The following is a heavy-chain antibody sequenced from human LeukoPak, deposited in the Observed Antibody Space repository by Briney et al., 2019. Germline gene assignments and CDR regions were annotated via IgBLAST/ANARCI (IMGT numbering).Heavy chain of an antibody. CDR2: IYYSGST. CDR1: GGSISSGGYY. CDR3: ARESSTSETFDY. Sequence: SETLSLTCTVSGGSISSGGYYWSWIRQHPGKGLEWIGYIYYSGSTYYNPSLKSRVTISVDTSKNQFSLKLSSVTAVDTAVYYCARESSTSETFDYWGQGTLVTVSS. D-gene: IGHD2-2*01. J-gene: IGHJ4*02. V-gene: IGHV4-31*03.